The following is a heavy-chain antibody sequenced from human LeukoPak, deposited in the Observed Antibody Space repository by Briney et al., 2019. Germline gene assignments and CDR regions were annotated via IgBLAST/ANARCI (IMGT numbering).Heavy chain of an antibody. CDR3: ARDRNGDYVFDY. Sequence: GASVKVSCKASGGTFSSYAISWVRQAPGQGLEWMGGIIPIFGTANYAQKFQGRVTITADESTSTAYKELSSLRSEDTAVYYCARDRNGDYVFDYWGQGTLVTVSS. CDR1: GGTFSSYA. CDR2: IIPIFGTA. D-gene: IGHD4-17*01. J-gene: IGHJ4*02. V-gene: IGHV1-69*13.